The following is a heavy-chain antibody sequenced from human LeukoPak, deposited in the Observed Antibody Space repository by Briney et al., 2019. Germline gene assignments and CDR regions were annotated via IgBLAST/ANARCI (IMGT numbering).Heavy chain of an antibody. D-gene: IGHD2/OR15-2a*01. V-gene: IGHV3-21*01. Sequence: GGSLRLSCAASGFTFSSYSMNWVRQAPGKGLEWVSSISSSSSYIYYADSVKGRFTISRDKSKNTLYLQMNSLRVEDTAVYYCAKDNRALLHYMDVWGKGTTVTVSS. CDR3: AKDNRALLHYMDV. CDR1: GFTFSSYS. CDR2: ISSSSSYI. J-gene: IGHJ6*03.